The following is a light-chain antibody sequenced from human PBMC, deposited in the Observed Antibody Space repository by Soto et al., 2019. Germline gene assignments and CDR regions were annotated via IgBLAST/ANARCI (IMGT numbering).Light chain of an antibody. V-gene: IGLV2-8*01. CDR1: SSDVGGYNY. CDR2: EVI. Sequence: QSVLTQPPSASGSPGQSVTISCTGTSSDVGGYNYVSWYQHHPGKAPKLMISEVIKRPSGVPDRFSGSKSGNTASLTVSGLQAEDEADYYCSSYAGNNILFGGGTKLTVL. J-gene: IGLJ2*01. CDR3: SSYAGNNIL.